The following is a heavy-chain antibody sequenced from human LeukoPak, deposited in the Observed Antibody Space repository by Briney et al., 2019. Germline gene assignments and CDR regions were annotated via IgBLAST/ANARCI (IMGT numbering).Heavy chain of an antibody. V-gene: IGHV3-30*02. J-gene: IGHJ4*02. Sequence: PGGSLRLSCAASGFTFSSYGMHWVRQAPGKGLEWVAFIRYDGSNKYYADSVKGRFTISRDNSKNTLYLQMNSLRAEDTAVYYCAKDREVVVATPPDYWGQGTLVTVSS. CDR2: IRYDGSNK. CDR3: AKDREVVVATPPDY. CDR1: GFTFSSYG. D-gene: IGHD2-2*01.